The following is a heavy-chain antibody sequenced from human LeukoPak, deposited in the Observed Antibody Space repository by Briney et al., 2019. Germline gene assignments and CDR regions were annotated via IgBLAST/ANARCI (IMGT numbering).Heavy chain of an antibody. Sequence: PSETLCLTCTVSGGSISSSSYYWGWIRQPPGKGLEWIGSTYYSGSTYYNPSLKSRVTISVDTSKNQFSLKLSSVTAADTAVYYCARGLNVDTAMPTDYWGQGTLVTVSS. J-gene: IGHJ4*02. CDR2: TYYSGST. V-gene: IGHV4-39*07. D-gene: IGHD5-18*01. CDR3: ARGLNVDTAMPTDY. CDR1: GGSISSSSYY.